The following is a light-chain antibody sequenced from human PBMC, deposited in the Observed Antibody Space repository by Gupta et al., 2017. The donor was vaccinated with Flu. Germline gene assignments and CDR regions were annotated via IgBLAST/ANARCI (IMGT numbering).Light chain of an antibody. CDR1: HVVKTW. J-gene: IGKJ3*01. CDR3: QQADSFPLT. Sequence: DVQMTQSPSFVSASAGERVTITCRASHVVKTWLAWYQQKPGKAPKLLISAASILQSGIPSRFSGGGSGRDFTLTISSLQSDDFAIYYCQQADSFPLTFGHGTRVDMK. CDR2: AAS. V-gene: IGKV1-12*02.